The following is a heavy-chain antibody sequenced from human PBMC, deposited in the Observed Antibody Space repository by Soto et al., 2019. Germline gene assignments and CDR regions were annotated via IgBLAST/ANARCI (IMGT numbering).Heavy chain of an antibody. CDR1: GFTFSSYA. J-gene: IGHJ6*02. CDR2: ISGSGGST. D-gene: IGHD3-3*01. CDR3: EKGRDDRSDTYYDFWSGLYPFLDYYGMDV. V-gene: IGHV3-23*01. Sequence: GGSLRLSCAASGFTFSSYAMSWVRQAPGKGLEWVSAISGSGGSTYYADSVKGRFTISRDNSKNKLYLQMNSLRAEDTAVYYCEKGRDDRSDTYYDFWSGLYPFLDYYGMDVWGQGTTVTVSS.